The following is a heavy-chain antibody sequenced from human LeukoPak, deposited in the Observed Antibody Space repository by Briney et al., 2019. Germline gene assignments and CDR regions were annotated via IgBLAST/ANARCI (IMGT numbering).Heavy chain of an antibody. Sequence: SETLSLTCTVSGGSISSSSYYWGWIRQPPGKGLEWIGSIYYSGSTYYNPSLKSRVTISVDTSKNQFSLKLSSVTAADTAVYYCATQHYYGSGSPFDYWGQGTLVTVSS. CDR1: GGSISSSSYY. CDR2: IYYSGST. D-gene: IGHD3-10*01. CDR3: ATQHYYGSGSPFDY. J-gene: IGHJ4*02. V-gene: IGHV4-39*01.